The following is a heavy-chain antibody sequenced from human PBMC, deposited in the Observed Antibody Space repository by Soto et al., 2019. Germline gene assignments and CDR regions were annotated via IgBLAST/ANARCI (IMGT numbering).Heavy chain of an antibody. Sequence: QVQLVESGGGVVQPGRSLRLSCAASGFTFSSHGLHWVRQAPSRGLEWVAVISFDGSNKQYGDSVKGRFTISRDNSQNPLYLQRTSLRAEDTAVYYGVKDRRTEAYGMEVWGQGTTVIVAS. CDR3: VKDRRTEAYGMEV. V-gene: IGHV3-30*18. D-gene: IGHD2-21*01. CDR2: ISFDGSNK. J-gene: IGHJ6*02. CDR1: GFTFSSHG.